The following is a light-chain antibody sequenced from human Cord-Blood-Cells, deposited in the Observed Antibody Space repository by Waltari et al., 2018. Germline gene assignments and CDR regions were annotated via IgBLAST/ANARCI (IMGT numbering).Light chain of an antibody. J-gene: IGKJ3*01. CDR1: QDISNY. CDR2: DAS. CDR3: QQYDNLPFT. Sequence: DIQMTQYPSSLSASVGDRVTINCQASQDISNYLNWYQQKPGKAPKLLIYDASNLETGVPSRFSGSGSGTDFTFTISSLQPEDIATYYCQQYDNLPFTFGPGTKVDIK. V-gene: IGKV1-33*01.